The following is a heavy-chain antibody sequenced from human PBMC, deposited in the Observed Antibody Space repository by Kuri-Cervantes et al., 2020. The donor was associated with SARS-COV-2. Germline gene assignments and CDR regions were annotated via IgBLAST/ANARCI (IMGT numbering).Heavy chain of an antibody. V-gene: IGHV4-4*07. J-gene: IGHJ4*02. Sequence: GSLRLSCAVSGHSISRGYYWSWIRQPAGKGLEWVGRIYTNGNTNYNPSLKSRVTMSVDTSKNHFSLKLTSVTAADSAVYYCARTPPLYGGNSGPYFDFWGQGTLVTVSS. CDR1: GHSISRGYY. CDR2: IYTNGNT. CDR3: ARTPPLYGGNSGPYFDF. D-gene: IGHD4-23*01.